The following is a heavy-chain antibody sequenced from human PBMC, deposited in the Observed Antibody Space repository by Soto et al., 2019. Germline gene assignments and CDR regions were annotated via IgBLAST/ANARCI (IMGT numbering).Heavy chain of an antibody. CDR1: GYTFTSYY. J-gene: IGHJ5*02. Sequence: GASVKVSCKASGYTFTSYYMHWVRQAPGQGLEWMGIINPSGGSTSYAQKFQGRVTMTRDTSTSTVYMELSSLRSEDTAVYYCARDEGGSYQSAGSFDPWGQGTLVTVSS. D-gene: IGHD1-26*01. CDR3: ARDEGGSYQSAGSFDP. CDR2: INPSGGST. V-gene: IGHV1-46*01.